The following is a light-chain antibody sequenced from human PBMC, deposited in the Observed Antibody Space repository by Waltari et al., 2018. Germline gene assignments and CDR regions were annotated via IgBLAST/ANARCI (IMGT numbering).Light chain of an antibody. V-gene: IGKV2-30*01. CDR2: KVS. Sequence: DAGMTQSPLSLPVTPVHPASISCTSRLNLVYADGSTYLSWFHQRPGQSPRRLIYKVSNRDSGVPDRFSGSGSGTDFTLKISRVEAEDVGVYYCFQGTHWPRTFGPGTKVDIK. CDR1: LNLVYADGSTY. CDR3: FQGTHWPRT. J-gene: IGKJ3*01.